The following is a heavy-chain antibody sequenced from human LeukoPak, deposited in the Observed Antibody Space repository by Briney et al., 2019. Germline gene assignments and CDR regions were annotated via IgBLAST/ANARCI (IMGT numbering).Heavy chain of an antibody. CDR2: ISSSSSYI. D-gene: IGHD5-24*01. J-gene: IGHJ5*02. CDR3: AKGSYGYNFVDWFDP. V-gene: IGHV3-21*01. CDR1: GFTFSSYS. Sequence: GGSLRLSCAASGFTFSSYSMNWVRQAPGKGLEWVSSISSSSSYIYYADSVKGRFTISRDNAKNSLYLQMNSLRAEDTAVYYCAKGSYGYNFVDWFDPWGQGTLVTVSS.